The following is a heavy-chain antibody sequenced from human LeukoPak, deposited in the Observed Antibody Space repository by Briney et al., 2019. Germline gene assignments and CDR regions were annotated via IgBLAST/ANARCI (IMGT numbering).Heavy chain of an antibody. CDR2: IKQDGREK. CDR1: GFTFTNYY. J-gene: IGHJ4*02. CDR3: AGAGY. Sequence: GMSLRLACAASGFTFTNYYMGLVRQAPGKGLEWVASIKQDGREKHHADSVKGRFTISRDNAKNPLYLQMNSLRAEDTAVYYCAGAGYWGQGTLVTVSS. V-gene: IGHV3-7*01.